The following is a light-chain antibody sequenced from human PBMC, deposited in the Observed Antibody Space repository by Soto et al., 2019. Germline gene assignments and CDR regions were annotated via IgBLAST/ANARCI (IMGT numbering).Light chain of an antibody. J-gene: IGLJ2*01. CDR3: SSYTSSSTGGV. CDR2: DVS. CDR1: SSDVGGYNY. Sequence: QSALTQPASVSGSPGQSITISCTGTSSDVGGYNYVSWYQQHPGKAPKLMIYDVSNRPSGVSNRFSGSKSGNTASLTISGLRAEDEADYYCSSYTSSSTGGVFGGGTKLTVL. V-gene: IGLV2-14*01.